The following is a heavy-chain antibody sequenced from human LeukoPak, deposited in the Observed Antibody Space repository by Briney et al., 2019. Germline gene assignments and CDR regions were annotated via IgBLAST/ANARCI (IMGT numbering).Heavy chain of an antibody. CDR2: ISGGGGST. Sequence: PGGSLRLSCAASGFTFGSYAMSWVRQAPGKGLEWVSSISGGGGSTNYADSVKGRFTISRDNAKNTLYLQMNSLRAEDTAVYYCAGKWPLDYWGQGTLVTVSS. CDR1: GFTFGSYA. J-gene: IGHJ4*02. V-gene: IGHV3-23*01. CDR3: AGKWPLDY. D-gene: IGHD5-12*01.